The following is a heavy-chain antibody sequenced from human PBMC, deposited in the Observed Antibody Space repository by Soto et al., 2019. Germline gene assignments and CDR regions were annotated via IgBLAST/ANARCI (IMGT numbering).Heavy chain of an antibody. V-gene: IGHV4-31*03. CDR2: IYYNGTT. J-gene: IGHJ4*02. D-gene: IGHD3-10*01. CDR3: AREPRLLTWFGELND. Sequence: SETLSLTCTVSGCSISSPNFYWSWILHHPGKGLEWIGHIYYNGTTYYNPTLKSRVSISVDTSKNQFSLKLSSVTAADTAVYYGAREPRLLTWFGELNDWGRGPPLPVSS. CDR1: GCSISSPNFY.